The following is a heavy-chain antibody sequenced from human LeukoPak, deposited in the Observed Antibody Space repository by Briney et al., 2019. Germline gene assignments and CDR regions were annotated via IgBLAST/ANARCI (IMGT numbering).Heavy chain of an antibody. D-gene: IGHD6-13*01. CDR1: DGSINNYY. CDR2: IYYSGST. Sequence: SETLSLTCTVSDGSINNYYWTWIRQPPGKGLEWIGSIYYSGSTYYNPSLKSRVTISVDTSKNQFSLKLSSVTAADTAVYYCARGRRVIYSSSSVPLYWGQGTLVTVSS. V-gene: IGHV4-59*12. J-gene: IGHJ4*02. CDR3: ARGRRVIYSSSSVPLY.